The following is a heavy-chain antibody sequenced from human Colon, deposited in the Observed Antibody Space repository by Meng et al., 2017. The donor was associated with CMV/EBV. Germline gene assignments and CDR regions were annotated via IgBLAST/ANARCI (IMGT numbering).Heavy chain of an antibody. V-gene: IGHV3-74*01. CDR3: ARLSGNSRMDV. D-gene: IGHD1-26*01. Sequence: GESLKISCAASGFTFSNYWMHWVRQAPGKGLVWVSRIHPDGSVTGYAGSMKGRFTVSRDNANNSLFLQMNSLRAEDTAVYYCARLSGNSRMDVWGQGTTVTVSS. CDR2: IHPDGSVT. J-gene: IGHJ6*02. CDR1: GFTFSNYW.